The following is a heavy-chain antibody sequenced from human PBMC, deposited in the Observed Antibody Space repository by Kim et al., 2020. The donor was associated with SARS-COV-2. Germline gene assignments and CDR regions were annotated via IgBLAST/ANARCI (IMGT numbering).Heavy chain of an antibody. CDR1: GFTFSSFW. D-gene: IGHD3-9*01. CDR3: ARMRYFDLLFPPDDP. Sequence: GGSLRLSCAVSGFTFSSFWMSWVRQSPGKGLEWVANIKQDGSEKYYVYSVKGRFTISRDNAKNSLYLQMNTLRAEDTAVYYCARMRYFDLLFPPDDPWG. V-gene: IGHV3-7*03. CDR2: IKQDGSEK. J-gene: IGHJ5*02.